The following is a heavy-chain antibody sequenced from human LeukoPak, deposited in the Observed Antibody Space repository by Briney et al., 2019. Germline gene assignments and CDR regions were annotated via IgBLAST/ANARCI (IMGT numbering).Heavy chain of an antibody. V-gene: IGHV5-51*01. J-gene: IGHJ3*02. CDR3: ARHRTTMVRGAWDAFDI. CDR1: GYSFTSYW. CDR2: IYPGDSDT. Sequence: GESLKISCKGPGYSFTSYWIGWVRQMPGKGLEWMGIIYPGDSDTRYSPSFQGQVTISADKSISTAYLQWSSLKASDTAMYYCARHRTTMVRGAWDAFDIWGQGTMVTVSS. D-gene: IGHD3-10*01.